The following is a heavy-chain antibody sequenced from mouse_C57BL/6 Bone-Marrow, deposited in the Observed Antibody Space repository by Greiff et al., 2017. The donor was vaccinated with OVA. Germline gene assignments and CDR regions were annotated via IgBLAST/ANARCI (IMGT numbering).Heavy chain of an antibody. Sequence: EVQLQQSGPELVKPGASVKISCKASGYSFTGYYMNWVKQSPEKSLEWIGEINPSTGGTTYNQKFKATATLTVDKSSSTAYMQLKSLTSEDTAVYYCARGDYGSSFDYWGQGTTLTVSS. CDR3: ARGDYGSSFDY. V-gene: IGHV1-42*01. CDR1: GYSFTGYY. CDR2: INPSTGGT. D-gene: IGHD1-1*01. J-gene: IGHJ2*01.